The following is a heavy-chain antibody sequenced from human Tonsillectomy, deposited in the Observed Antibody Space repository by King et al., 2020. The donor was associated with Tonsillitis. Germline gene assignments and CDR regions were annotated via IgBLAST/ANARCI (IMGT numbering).Heavy chain of an antibody. CDR2: ISYDGINK. Sequence: QLVQSGGGVVQPGRSLRLSCAGSGFTFSSYAILWVRQAPGKGLEWVALISYDGINKYYADSVKGRFTMSRDNSKNTLYLQMSSLRAEDTAVYYCARRAYGDYDKGFDIWGQGTMVTVSS. V-gene: IGHV3-30-3*01. CDR1: GFTFSSYA. J-gene: IGHJ3*02. CDR3: ARRAYGDYDKGFDI. D-gene: IGHD4-17*01.